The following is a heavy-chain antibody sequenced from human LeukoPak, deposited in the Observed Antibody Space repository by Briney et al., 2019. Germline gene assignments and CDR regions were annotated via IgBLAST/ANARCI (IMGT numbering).Heavy chain of an antibody. CDR3: GRGLRVEELHYGYYFMDV. V-gene: IGHV4-4*09. CDR2: FYTSANT. Sequence: PSETLSLTCTVSGDSVSGYYGSWIRQPPGKGLEWIGYFYTSANTNYNPSLKSRVTMSVDTSKNQFSLKLSSVTAADTAVYYCGRGLRVEELHYGYYFMDVWGKGTTVTVS. D-gene: IGHD1-26*01. J-gene: IGHJ6*03. CDR1: GDSVSGYY.